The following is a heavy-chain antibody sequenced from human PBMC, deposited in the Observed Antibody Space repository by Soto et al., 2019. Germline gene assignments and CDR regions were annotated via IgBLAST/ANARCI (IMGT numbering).Heavy chain of an antibody. Sequence: ASVKVSCKASGYTFTGYYMHWVRQAPGQGLEWMGWINPNSGGTNYAQKFQGRVTMTRDTSISTAYMELSRLRSDGTAVYYCARVKGGLRRLEGELWGQGTLVTVSS. V-gene: IGHV1-2*02. CDR3: ARVKGGLRRLEGEL. J-gene: IGHJ4*02. CDR2: INPNSGGT. CDR1: GYTFTGYY. D-gene: IGHD5-12*01.